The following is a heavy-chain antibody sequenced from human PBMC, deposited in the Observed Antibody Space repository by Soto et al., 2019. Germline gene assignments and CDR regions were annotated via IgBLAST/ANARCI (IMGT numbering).Heavy chain of an antibody. V-gene: IGHV4-61*01. D-gene: IGHD1-26*01. CDR1: GDSVSTDRYF. CDR2: ISYTGDT. Sequence: PSETLSLTGSVSGDSVSTDRYFWTWIRQPPGKGLEWIAYISYTGDTNYNPSLKSRVTISIDTSRNQFSLTLTSVTAADTAVYFCARIVVGATVDLWGQGSLLTVSS. J-gene: IGHJ5*02. CDR3: ARIVVGATVDL.